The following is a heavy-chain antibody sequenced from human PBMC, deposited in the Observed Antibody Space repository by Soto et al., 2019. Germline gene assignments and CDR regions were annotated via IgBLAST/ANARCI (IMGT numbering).Heavy chain of an antibody. J-gene: IGHJ6*02. Sequence: QVQLVESGGGVVQPGRSLRLSCAASGFTFSSYGMHWVRQAPGKGLAWVAVISYDGSNKYYADSVKGRFTISRDNSKNALSLQMNGRRADDTAVYYRANLLEGGADYYYGMDVWGQGTTVTVSS. CDR3: ANLLEGGADYYYGMDV. CDR1: GFTFSSYG. CDR2: ISYDGSNK. D-gene: IGHD3-10*01. V-gene: IGHV3-30*18.